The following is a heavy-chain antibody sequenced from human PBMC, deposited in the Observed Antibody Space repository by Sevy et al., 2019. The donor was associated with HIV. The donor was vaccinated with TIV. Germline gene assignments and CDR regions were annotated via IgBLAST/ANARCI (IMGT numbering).Heavy chain of an antibody. D-gene: IGHD3-22*01. CDR3: ARGPSREVTMIVVVKGGFDY. CDR2: IYYSGST. Sequence: SETLSLTCTVSGGSISSYYWSWNRQPPGKGLEWIGYIYYSGSTNYNPALKSRVTISVDTSKNQFSLKLSSVTAADTAVYYCARGPSREVTMIVVVKGGFDYWGQGTLVTVSS. CDR1: GGSISSYY. J-gene: IGHJ4*02. V-gene: IGHV4-59*01.